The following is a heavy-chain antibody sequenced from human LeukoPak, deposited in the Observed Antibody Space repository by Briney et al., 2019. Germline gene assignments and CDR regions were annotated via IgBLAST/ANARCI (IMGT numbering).Heavy chain of an antibody. CDR1: GGSISSYY. D-gene: IGHD4/OR15-4a*01. V-gene: IGHV4-39*01. Sequence: SETLSLTCTVSGGSISSYYWGWIRKPPGKGLEWIGSIYYSGSTYYNPSLKSRVTISVDTSKNQFSLKLSYVTAADTAVYYCARLSGGTLRWFDPWGQGTLVTVSS. CDR3: ARLSGGTLRWFDP. CDR2: IYYSGST. J-gene: IGHJ5*02.